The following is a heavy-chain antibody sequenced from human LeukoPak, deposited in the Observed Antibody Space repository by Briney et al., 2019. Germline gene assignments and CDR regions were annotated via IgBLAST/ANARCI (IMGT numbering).Heavy chain of an antibody. CDR3: AMYVWGSVRRWRNWFDP. CDR1: GGFLNTHA. V-gene: IGHV1-69*01. CDR2: IIPVLGAA. D-gene: IGHD3-16*01. J-gene: IGHJ5*02. Sequence: SVKVSCKASGGFLNTHAITWVRQAPGEGLEWLGGIIPVLGAAHSAQSFQGSVTITADESTSTAYMEMSSLRSEDTAVYYCAMYVWGSVRRWRNWFDPWGQGTLVTVSS.